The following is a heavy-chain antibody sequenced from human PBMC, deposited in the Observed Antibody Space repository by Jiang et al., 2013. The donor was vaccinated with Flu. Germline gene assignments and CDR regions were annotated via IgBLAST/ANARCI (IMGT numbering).Heavy chain of an antibody. CDR2: INTNTGNP. D-gene: IGHD2-2*01. CDR1: GYTFTSYA. J-gene: IGHJ6*02. Sequence: QSGSELKKPGASVKVSCKASGYTFTSYAMNWVRQAPGQGLEWMGWINTNTGNPTYAQGFTGRFVFSLDTSVSTAYLQISSLKAEDTAVYYCARDGEYCSSTSCYVGYYYGMDVWGQGTTVTVSS. CDR3: ARDGEYCSSTSCYVGYYYGMDV. V-gene: IGHV7-4-1*02.